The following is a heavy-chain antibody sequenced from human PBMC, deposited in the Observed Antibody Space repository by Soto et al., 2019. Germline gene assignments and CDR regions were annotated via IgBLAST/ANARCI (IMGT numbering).Heavy chain of an antibody. J-gene: IGHJ5*02. Sequence: VQLQESGPGLVEPSQTLSLTCTVSGGSITSGGYYCGWIRQHPRQGLEWIGYIYYSGSTYYNPSLKSRVNPPVDTPKNRFSLKLSSVTAADTAVYYCATSVFPWGQGTLVTVSS. CDR3: ATSVFP. CDR2: IYYSGST. V-gene: IGHV4-31*03. CDR1: GGSITSGGYY.